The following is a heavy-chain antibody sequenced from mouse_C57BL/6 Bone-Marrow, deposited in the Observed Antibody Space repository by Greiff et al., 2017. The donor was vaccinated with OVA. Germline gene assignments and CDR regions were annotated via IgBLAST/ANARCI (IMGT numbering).Heavy chain of an antibody. CDR1: GFNIKDDY. CDR2: IDPENGDT. Sequence: VQLQQSGAELVRPGASVKLSCTASGFNIKDDYMHWVQQRPEQGLEWIGWIDPENGDTEYASKLQGKSTITADTSSNTGYLQLSSLTAEDTDVYYCTTAQATGYWGQGTTLTVSS. V-gene: IGHV14-4*01. CDR3: TTAQATGY. D-gene: IGHD3-2*02. J-gene: IGHJ2*01.